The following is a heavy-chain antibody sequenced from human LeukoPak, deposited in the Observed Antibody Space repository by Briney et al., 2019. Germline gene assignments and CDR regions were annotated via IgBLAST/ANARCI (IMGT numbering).Heavy chain of an antibody. D-gene: IGHD2-2*01. J-gene: IGHJ4*02. Sequence: SETLSLTCTVSGGSVSSGSYYWSWIRQPPGKGLEWIGYIYYSGSTNYNPSLKSRVTISVDTSKNQFSLRLNSVTAADTAVYYCATLYCSRTSCYVDYWGQGSLVTVSS. CDR1: GGSVSSGSYY. CDR2: IYYSGST. V-gene: IGHV4-61*01. CDR3: ATLYCSRTSCYVDY.